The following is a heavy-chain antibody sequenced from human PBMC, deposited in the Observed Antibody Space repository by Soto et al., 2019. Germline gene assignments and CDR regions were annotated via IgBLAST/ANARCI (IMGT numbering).Heavy chain of an antibody. CDR2: IGTAGDT. CDR3: ARGPYDSSGYLFDY. V-gene: IGHV3-13*04. D-gene: IGHD3-22*01. CDR1: GFTFSSYD. J-gene: IGHJ4*02. Sequence: EVQLVESGGGLVQPGGSLRLSCAASGFTFSSYDMHWVRQATGKGLEWVSAIGTAGDTYYPGSVKGRFTISRENAKNSLYLQMNSLRAGDTAVYYCARGPYDSSGYLFDYWGQGTLVTVSS.